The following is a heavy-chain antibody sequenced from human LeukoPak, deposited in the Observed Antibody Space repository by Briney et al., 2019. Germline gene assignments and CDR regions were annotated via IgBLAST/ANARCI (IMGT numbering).Heavy chain of an antibody. V-gene: IGHV1-8*01. CDR2: MNPNSGNP. CDR3: ARSISGSIFSYYYMDV. CDR1: GYTFTSYD. D-gene: IGHD1-14*01. J-gene: IGHJ6*03. Sequence: ASVKVSCKASGYTFTSYDINWVRQATGQGLEWMEWMNPNSGNPGYAQKFQGRVTMTRNTSISTAYMELSSLRSDDTAVYYCARSISGSIFSYYYMDVWGKGTTVTVSS.